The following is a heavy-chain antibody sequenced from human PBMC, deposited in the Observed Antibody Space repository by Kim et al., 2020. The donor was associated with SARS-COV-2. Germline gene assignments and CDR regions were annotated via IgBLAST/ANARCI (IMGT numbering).Heavy chain of an antibody. CDR3: ARGVITFGGVIAPDWYFDL. V-gene: IGHV3-13*01. Sequence: GGSLRLSCAASGFTFSSYDMHWVRQATGKGLEWVSAIGTAGDTYYPGSVKGRFTISRENAKNSLYLQMNSLRAGDTAVYYCARGVITFGGVIAPDWYFDLWGRGTLVTVSS. J-gene: IGHJ2*01. CDR2: IGTAGDT. D-gene: IGHD3-16*02. CDR1: GFTFSSYD.